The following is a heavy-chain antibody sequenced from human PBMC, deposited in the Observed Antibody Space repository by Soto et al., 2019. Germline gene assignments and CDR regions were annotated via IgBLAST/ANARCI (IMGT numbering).Heavy chain of an antibody. J-gene: IGHJ6*02. V-gene: IGHV1-18*01. CDR2: ISAYNGNT. CDR3: ARVNYDILTGFYASLDYYGMDV. CDR1: GFTFTSYA. D-gene: IGHD3-9*01. Sequence: QVQLVQSGGDVKKTGASVKVSCKASGFTFTSYAFSWVRQAPGQGLEWMGWISAYNGNTFSAQRFQGRVTLTTDTXTXXAYMELRSLRSDDTAVYYCARVNYDILTGFYASLDYYGMDVWGQGTTVTVSS.